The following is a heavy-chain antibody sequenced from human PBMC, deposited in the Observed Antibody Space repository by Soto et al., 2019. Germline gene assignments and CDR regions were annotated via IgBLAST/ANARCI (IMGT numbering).Heavy chain of an antibody. V-gene: IGHV3-23*01. CDR2: ISGSGGST. CDR3: AREGPYYYDSSGYYSDLLTYYFDY. Sequence: GGSLRLSCAASGFTFSSYAMSWVRQAPGKGLECVSAISGSGGSTYYADSVKGRFTISRDNSKNTLYLQMNSLRSEDTAVYYCAREGPYYYDSSGYYSDLLTYYFDYWGKGTLVTVSS. D-gene: IGHD3-22*01. CDR1: GFTFSSYA. J-gene: IGHJ4*02.